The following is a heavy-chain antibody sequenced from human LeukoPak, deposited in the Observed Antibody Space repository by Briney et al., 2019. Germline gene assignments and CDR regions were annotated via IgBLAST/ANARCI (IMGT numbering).Heavy chain of an antibody. V-gene: IGHV3-30*03. CDR1: GFTFSSYG. J-gene: IGHJ4*02. Sequence: GGSLRLSCAASGFTFSSYGMHWVRQAPGKGLEWVAVISYDGSNKYYADSVKGRFTISRDNSKNTLYLQMNSLRAEDTAVYYCARVVYSYYFENWGQGTLVTVSS. D-gene: IGHD2-15*01. CDR2: ISYDGSNK. CDR3: ARVVYSYYFEN.